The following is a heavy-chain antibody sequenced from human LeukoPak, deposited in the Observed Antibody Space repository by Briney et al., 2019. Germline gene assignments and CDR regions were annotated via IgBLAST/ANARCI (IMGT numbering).Heavy chain of an antibody. CDR1: GFTFSSYG. Sequence: GRSLRLSCAASGFTFSSYGMHWVRQAPGKGLEWVAVIWYDGSNKYYADSVKGRFTISRDNSNNTLYLQMNSLRAEDTAVYYCARHGSYPDYWGQGTLVTVSS. V-gene: IGHV3-33*01. CDR2: IWYDGSNK. CDR3: ARHGSYPDY. J-gene: IGHJ4*02. D-gene: IGHD1-26*01.